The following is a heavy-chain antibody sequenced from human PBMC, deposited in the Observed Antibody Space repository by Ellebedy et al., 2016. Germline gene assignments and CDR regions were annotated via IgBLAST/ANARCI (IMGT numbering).Heavy chain of an antibody. V-gene: IGHV3-7*01. Sequence: GESLKISXAASGFTFSIFWMGWVRQAPGKGLEWVANIKPDGSEKDYVDSVKGRFTISRDNAKNSLFLQMSSLRVEDTAVYYCARSQSPLLPIDVFNIWGQGTVVSVSS. J-gene: IGHJ3*02. CDR1: GFTFSIFW. CDR3: ARSQSPLLPIDVFNI. CDR2: IKPDGSEK.